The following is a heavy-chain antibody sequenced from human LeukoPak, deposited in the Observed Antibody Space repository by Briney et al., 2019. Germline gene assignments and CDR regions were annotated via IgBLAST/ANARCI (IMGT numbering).Heavy chain of an antibody. V-gene: IGHV3-23*01. CDR3: ARHIGPGGGSDYHDAFDI. CDR2: ISGSGGST. J-gene: IGHJ3*02. D-gene: IGHD2-15*01. Sequence: GGSLRLSCAASGFTFSSYAMSWVRQAPGKGLEWVSAISGSGGSTYYADSVKGRFTISRDNSKNTLYLQMNSLRAEDTAVYYCARHIGPGGGSDYHDAFDIWGQGTMVTVSS. CDR1: GFTFSSYA.